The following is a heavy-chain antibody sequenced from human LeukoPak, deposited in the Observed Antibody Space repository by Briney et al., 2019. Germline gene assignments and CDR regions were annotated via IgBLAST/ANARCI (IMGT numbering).Heavy chain of an antibody. CDR2: INPNSGGT. V-gene: IGHV1-2*02. CDR1: GYTFTGYY. D-gene: IGHD2/OR15-2a*01. Sequence: ASVKVSCKASGYTFTGYYMHWVRQAPGQRLEWMGWINPNSGGTYYVQKFQGRVTLTRDTSINTAYMELSRLTSDDTAVYYCAREIGDFDYWGQGTLVTVSS. CDR3: AREIGDFDY. J-gene: IGHJ4*02.